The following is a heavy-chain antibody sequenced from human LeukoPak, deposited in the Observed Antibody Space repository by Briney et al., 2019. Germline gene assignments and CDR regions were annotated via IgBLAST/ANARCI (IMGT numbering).Heavy chain of an antibody. Sequence: PGGSLRLSCAASGFTFSSYEMSWVRQAPGKGLEWVSYISSSGSTIYYGDPVKGRFTISRDNAKNSLYLQMNSLRAEDTAVYYCARGGSGSYSLYWGQGTLVTVSS. CDR2: ISSSGSTI. V-gene: IGHV3-48*03. CDR1: GFTFSSYE. CDR3: ARGGSGSYSLY. J-gene: IGHJ4*02. D-gene: IGHD3-10*01.